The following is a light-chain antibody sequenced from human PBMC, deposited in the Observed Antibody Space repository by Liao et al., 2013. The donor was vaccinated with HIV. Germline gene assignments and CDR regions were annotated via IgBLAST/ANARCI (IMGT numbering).Light chain of an antibody. J-gene: IGLJ1*01. CDR3: QSADSSGAYPYV. V-gene: IGLV3-25*03. CDR2: QDS. Sequence: SYELTQPPSVSVSPGQTARITCSGDALPKQYAYWYQQKPGQAPVMVIYQDSERPSGIPERFSGSTSGTTVTLTISGVQAEDEADYYCQSADSSGAYPYVFGTGTKVTVL. CDR1: ALPKQY.